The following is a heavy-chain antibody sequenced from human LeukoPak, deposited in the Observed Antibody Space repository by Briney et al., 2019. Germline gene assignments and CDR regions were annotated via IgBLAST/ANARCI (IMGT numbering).Heavy chain of an antibody. Sequence: ASVKVSCKGSGYTFSSYAMHWVRQAPGQRLEWMGWINAGNGDTKYSQKFQGRVTITRDTSATTAYMELSSLRSEDTAVYYCARGTGCTGGSCSYYGMDVWGQGTTVTVSS. J-gene: IGHJ6*02. D-gene: IGHD2-15*01. CDR2: INAGNGDT. CDR1: GYTFSSYA. CDR3: ARGTGCTGGSCSYYGMDV. V-gene: IGHV1-3*01.